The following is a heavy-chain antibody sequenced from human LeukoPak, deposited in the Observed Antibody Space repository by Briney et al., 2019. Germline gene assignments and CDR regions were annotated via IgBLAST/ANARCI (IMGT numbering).Heavy chain of an antibody. D-gene: IGHD3-10*01. V-gene: IGHV4-39*01. J-gene: IGHJ4*02. CDR2: IYSSGST. CDR1: GGSISSSSYY. CDR3: ASATGFGELPFDY. Sequence: SETLSLTCTVSGGSISSSSYYWGWIRQPPGKGLEWIGSIYSSGSTYYNASLQSRVTISIDTSKNQFSLKLSSVTAADTAVYYCASATGFGELPFDYWGQGTLVTVSS.